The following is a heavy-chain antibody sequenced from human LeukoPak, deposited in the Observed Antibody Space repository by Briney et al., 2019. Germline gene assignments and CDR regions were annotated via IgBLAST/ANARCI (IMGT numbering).Heavy chain of an antibody. CDR1: GGSISSYY. CDR2: IYYSGST. CDR3: ARGGVYYYGSGSYHLFDY. J-gene: IGHJ4*02. D-gene: IGHD3-10*01. V-gene: IGHV4-59*01. Sequence: PSETLSLTCTVSGGSISSYYWSWIRQPPGKGLEWIGYIYYSGSTNYNPSLKSRVTISVDTSKNQFSLKLSSVTAADTAVYYCARGGVYYYGSGSYHLFDYWGQGTLVTVSS.